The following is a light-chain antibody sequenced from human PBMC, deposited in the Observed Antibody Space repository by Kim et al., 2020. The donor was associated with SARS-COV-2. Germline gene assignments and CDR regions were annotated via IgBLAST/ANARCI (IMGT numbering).Light chain of an antibody. CDR3: QQLNSYPFT. V-gene: IGKV1-9*01. CDR1: QVVGSY. CDR2: AAS. J-gene: IGKJ5*01. Sequence: DIQLTQSPSFLSASVEDRVTITCRASQVVGSYLAWYQQKPGIAPRLLIYAASTLQSGVPSRFSGRGSGTEFTLTINSLQPEDFATYYCQQLNSYPFTIGQGTRLEIK.